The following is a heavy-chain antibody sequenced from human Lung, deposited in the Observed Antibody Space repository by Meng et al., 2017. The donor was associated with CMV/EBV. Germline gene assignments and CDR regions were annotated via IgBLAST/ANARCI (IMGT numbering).Heavy chain of an antibody. CDR1: GGSSSSRIW. J-gene: IGHJ4*02. D-gene: IGHD6-19*01. V-gene: IGHV4-4*02. Sequence: VQLKEAGPGLVKPSGTLSLTCAFCGGSSSSRIWWSWVRQPPGKGLEWIGEIYHSGSTNYNPSLKSRVTISVDKSKNQFSLNLSSVTAADTAVYYCARVGQWLPIDYWGQGTLVTVSS. CDR2: IYHSGST. CDR3: ARVGQWLPIDY.